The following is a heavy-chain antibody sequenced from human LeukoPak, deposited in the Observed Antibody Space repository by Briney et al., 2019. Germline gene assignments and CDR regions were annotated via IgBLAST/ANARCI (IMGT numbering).Heavy chain of an antibody. CDR1: GGSISSGSYY. CDR2: IYTSGST. D-gene: IGHD3-10*01. J-gene: IGHJ4*02. Sequence: SETLSLTCTVSGGSISSGSYYWSWIRQPAGKGLEWIGRIYTSGSTNYNPSLKRRVTISVDTSKNQFSLKLSSVTAADTAVYYCARVTVGVRGLHFDNWGQGTLVTVSS. CDR3: ARVTVGVRGLHFDN. V-gene: IGHV4-61*02.